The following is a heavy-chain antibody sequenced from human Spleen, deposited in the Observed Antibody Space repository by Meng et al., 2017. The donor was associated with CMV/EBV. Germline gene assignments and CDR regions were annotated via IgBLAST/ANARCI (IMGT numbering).Heavy chain of an antibody. CDR1: GFTFNNYA. V-gene: IGHV3-23*03. CDR3: AKDSRRDYYDSSGYYHDGMDV. J-gene: IGHJ6*02. Sequence: GESLKISCAASGFTFNNYAMSWVRQAPGEGLEWVSIIYSGGSDTYYADSVKGWFTISRDNSKNTLYLQMNSLRAGDTAIYYCAKDSRRDYYDSSGYYHDGMDVWGQGTTVTVSS. D-gene: IGHD3-22*01. CDR2: IYSGGSDT.